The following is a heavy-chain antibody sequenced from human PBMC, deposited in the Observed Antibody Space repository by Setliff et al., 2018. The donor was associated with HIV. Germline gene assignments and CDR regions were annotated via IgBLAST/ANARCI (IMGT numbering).Heavy chain of an antibody. D-gene: IGHD2-21*01. CDR2: IYYSGTT. CDR3: ARPRLRGSGAFDI. J-gene: IGHJ3*02. CDR1: GGSISSSFYY. Sequence: SETLSLTCTVSGGSISSSFYYWGWIRQPPGKGLEWIGSIYYSGTTYYNPSLKSRVAISVDTSKNQFSLKLSSVTAADTAVYYCARPRLRGSGAFDIWGQGTMVTVSS. V-gene: IGHV4-39*01.